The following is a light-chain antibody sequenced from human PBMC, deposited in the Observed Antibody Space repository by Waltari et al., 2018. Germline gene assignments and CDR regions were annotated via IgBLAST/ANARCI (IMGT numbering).Light chain of an antibody. CDR1: SSDVGSYDL. CDR3: CSYAGSSTFT. J-gene: IGLJ2*01. Sequence: QCALTQPPSVSGSPGQSITISCTGTSSDVGSYDLVTWYQQHPGKAPTLMIYEVYKRPSGVSNRFSGSKSGNTASLTISGLQAEDESDYYCCSYAGSSTFTFGGGTKLTVL. V-gene: IGLV2-23*02. CDR2: EVY.